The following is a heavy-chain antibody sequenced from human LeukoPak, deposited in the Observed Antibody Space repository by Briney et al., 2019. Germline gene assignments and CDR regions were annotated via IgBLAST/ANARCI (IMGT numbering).Heavy chain of an antibody. Sequence: PSETLSLTCTVSGGSISSYYWSWIRQPPGKGLEWIGYIYYSGSTNYNPSLKSRVTISVDTSKNQFSLKLSSVTAADTAVYYCARDHRVIGGFGESCFDYWGQGTLVTVSS. D-gene: IGHD3-10*01. V-gene: IGHV4-59*01. CDR1: GGSISSYY. CDR3: ARDHRVIGGFGESCFDY. J-gene: IGHJ4*02. CDR2: IYYSGST.